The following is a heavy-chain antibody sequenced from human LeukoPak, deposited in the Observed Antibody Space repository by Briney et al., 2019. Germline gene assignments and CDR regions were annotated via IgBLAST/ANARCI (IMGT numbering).Heavy chain of an antibody. CDR1: GFTFSSYA. V-gene: IGHV3-23*01. CDR2: VSASGGST. D-gene: IGHD3-22*01. Sequence: GGSLRLSCAASGFTFSSYAMSWVRQAPGKGLEWVSTVSASGGSTYYVDSVKGRSTISRGNAKNSMYLQMNSLRAEDTAVYYCARGKYDSSPFLQHWGQGTLVTVSS. CDR3: ARGKYDSSPFLQH. J-gene: IGHJ1*01.